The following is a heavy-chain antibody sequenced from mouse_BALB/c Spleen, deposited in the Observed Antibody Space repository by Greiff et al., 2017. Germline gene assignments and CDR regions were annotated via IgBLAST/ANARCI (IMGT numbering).Heavy chain of an antibody. D-gene: IGHD1-2*01. V-gene: IGHV1S137*01. CDR3: ARSRLRLRGAMDY. CDR2: ISTYYGDA. CDR1: GYTFTDYA. J-gene: IGHJ4*01. Sequence: QVQLQQSGAELVRPGVSVKISCKGSGYTFTDYAMHWVKQSHAKSLEWIGVISTYYGDASYNQKFKGKATMTVDKSSSTAYMELARLTSEDSAIYYCARSRLRLRGAMDYWGQGTAVTVSS.